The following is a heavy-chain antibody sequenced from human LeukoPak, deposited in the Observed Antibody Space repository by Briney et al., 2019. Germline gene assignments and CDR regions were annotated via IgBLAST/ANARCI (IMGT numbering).Heavy chain of an antibody. D-gene: IGHD2-2*01. CDR3: ARYQLLLYYYYGMDV. J-gene: IGHJ6*04. Sequence: GGSLRLSCAASGFTFSDYYMSWIRQAPGKRLEWVSYISSSSSYTNYADSVKGRFTISRDNAKNLLYLQMNSLRAEDTAVYYCARYQLLLYYYYGMDVWGKGTTVTVSS. CDR2: ISSSSSYT. CDR1: GFTFSDYY. V-gene: IGHV3-11*06.